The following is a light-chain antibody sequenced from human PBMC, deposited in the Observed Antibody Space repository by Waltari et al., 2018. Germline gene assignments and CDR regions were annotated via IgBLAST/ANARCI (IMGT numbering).Light chain of an antibody. Sequence: QLVLTQSPSASASLGASVKLTCTLSSGHSSYVIAWLQQQPEKGPRYLTKVNSDGSHSKGDEIPDRFSGSSSGTERYLTISSLQSEDEADYYCQTGGHGTWVFGGGTKLTVL. CDR2: VNSDGSH. CDR3: QTGGHGTWV. J-gene: IGLJ3*02. V-gene: IGLV4-69*01. CDR1: SGHSSYV.